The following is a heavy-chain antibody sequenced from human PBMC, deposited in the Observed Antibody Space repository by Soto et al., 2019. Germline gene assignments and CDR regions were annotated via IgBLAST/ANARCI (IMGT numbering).Heavy chain of an antibody. V-gene: IGHV3-30-3*01. D-gene: IGHD3-16*01. CDR3: ARDEVITFGGVTSLDY. CDR2: ISYDGSNK. Sequence: GGSLRLSCAASGFTFSSYAMHWVRQAPGKGLEWVAVISYDGSNKYYADSVKGRFTISRDNSKNTLYLQMNSLRAEDTAVYYCARDEVITFGGVTSLDYWGQGTLVTVS. J-gene: IGHJ4*02. CDR1: GFTFSSYA.